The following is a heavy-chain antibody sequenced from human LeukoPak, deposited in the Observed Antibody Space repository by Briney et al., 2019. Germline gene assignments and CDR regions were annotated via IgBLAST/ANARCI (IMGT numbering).Heavy chain of an antibody. CDR2: ISGSGGST. CDR1: GFTFSSYA. J-gene: IGHJ4*02. V-gene: IGHV3-23*01. CDR3: AKDFLWFGELSYYFDY. Sequence: QSGGSLRLSCAASGFTFSSYAMSWVRQAPGKGLEWVSAISGSGGSTYYADSVKGRFTISRDNSKNTLYLQMNSLRAEDTAVYYCAKDFLWFGELSYYFDYWGQGTLVTVSS. D-gene: IGHD3-10*01.